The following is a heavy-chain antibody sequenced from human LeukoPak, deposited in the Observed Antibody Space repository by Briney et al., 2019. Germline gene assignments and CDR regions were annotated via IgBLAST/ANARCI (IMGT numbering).Heavy chain of an antibody. CDR1: GFTFSSYA. D-gene: IGHD6-19*01. CDR3: ARDMVAGTGTGWYFDL. CDR2: TLYDGSNK. J-gene: IGHJ2*01. V-gene: IGHV3-30-3*01. Sequence: PGRSLRLSCAASGFTFSSYAMHWVRQAPGKGLEWVAVTLYDGSNKYYADSVKGRFTTSRDNSKNTLYLQMNSLRVEDTVVYYCARDMVAGTGTGWYFDLWGRGTLVTVSS.